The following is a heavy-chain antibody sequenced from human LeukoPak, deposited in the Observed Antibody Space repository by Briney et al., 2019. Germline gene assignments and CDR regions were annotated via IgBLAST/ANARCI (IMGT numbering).Heavy chain of an antibody. Sequence: SETLSLTCTVSGGSISGSSYYWGWIRQPPGKGLEWIGSIYYSGSTYYNPSLKSRVTISVDTSKNQFSLKLSSVTAADTAVYYCARHSYDDYVWGSYRWYNWFDPWGQGTLVTVSS. J-gene: IGHJ5*02. CDR2: IYYSGST. CDR1: GGSISGSSYY. CDR3: ARHSYDDYVWGSYRWYNWFDP. D-gene: IGHD3-16*02. V-gene: IGHV4-39*01.